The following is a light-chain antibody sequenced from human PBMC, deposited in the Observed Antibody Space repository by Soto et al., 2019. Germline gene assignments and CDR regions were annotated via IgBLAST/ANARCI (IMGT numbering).Light chain of an antibody. V-gene: IGKV3-20*01. Sequence: EMVLTQSPGTLSLSAGERATLSCRASQSVTTAYLAWYQQKPGQAPRLLIYGASSRAAGIPDRFSGSGSGTDFTLTISRLEPEDFAVYYCQQYGSSSPTFGPGTKVDIK. CDR1: QSVTTAY. CDR2: GAS. CDR3: QQYGSSSPT. J-gene: IGKJ3*01.